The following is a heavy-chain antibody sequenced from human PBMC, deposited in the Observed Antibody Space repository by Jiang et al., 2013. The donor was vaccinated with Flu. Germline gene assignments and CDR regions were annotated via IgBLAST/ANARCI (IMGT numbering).Heavy chain of an antibody. CDR1: GFSLTTSGMC. CDR2: IDWDDER. CDR3: ARGPFYHDNSGYGFDY. D-gene: IGHD3-22*01. Sequence: KPTQTLTLTCTFSGFSLTTSGMCVNWIRQPPGKALEWLARIDWDDERYYSTSLKTRLIISKDTSKNQVVLRMTNMDPVDTATYYCARGPFYHDNSGYGFDYWGQGTLVTVSS. J-gene: IGHJ4*02. V-gene: IGHV2-70*11.